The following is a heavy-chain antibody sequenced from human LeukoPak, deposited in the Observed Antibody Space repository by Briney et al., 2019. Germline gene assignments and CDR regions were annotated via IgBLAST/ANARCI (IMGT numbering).Heavy chain of an antibody. J-gene: IGHJ6*03. CDR1: GGSISSGSYY. CDR2: IYTSGST. Sequence: SQTLSLTCTVSGGSISSGSYYWSWIRQPAGKGLEWIGRIYTSGSTNYNPSLKSRVTISVDTSKNQFSLKLSSVTAADTAVYYCARDGPLQYYYYYMDVWGKGTTVTVSS. CDR3: ARDGPLQYYYYYMDV. V-gene: IGHV4-61*02.